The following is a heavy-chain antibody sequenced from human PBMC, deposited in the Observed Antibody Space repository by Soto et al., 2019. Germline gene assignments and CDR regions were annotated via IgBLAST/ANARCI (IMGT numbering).Heavy chain of an antibody. CDR3: ARERRVLGNRFDP. CDR2: ISSSRSYI. D-gene: IGHD6-13*01. CDR1: GFTFSSYS. Sequence: EVQLVESGGGLVKPGGSLRLSCAASGFTFSSYSMNWVRHPPGTGLEWVSSISSSRSYIYYADSVEGRFTISRDTAKNSLYLQIISLRADDPAVYYCARERRVLGNRFDPWGQGTLVTVSS. J-gene: IGHJ5*02. V-gene: IGHV3-21*01.